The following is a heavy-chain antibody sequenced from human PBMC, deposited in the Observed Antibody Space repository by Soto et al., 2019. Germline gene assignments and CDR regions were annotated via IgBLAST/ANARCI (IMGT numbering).Heavy chain of an antibody. CDR2: INSDGSST. D-gene: IGHD6-19*01. CDR3: AKGGRQGLVTSDFYY. J-gene: IGHJ4*02. Sequence: GGSLRLSCAASGFTFSSYWMHWVRQAPGKGLVWVSRINSDGSSTNYADSVKGRFTISRGSSKNTVSLEMTSLRAEDTAVYYCAKGGRQGLVTSDFYYWGQGALVTVSS. CDR1: GFTFSSYW. V-gene: IGHV3-74*01.